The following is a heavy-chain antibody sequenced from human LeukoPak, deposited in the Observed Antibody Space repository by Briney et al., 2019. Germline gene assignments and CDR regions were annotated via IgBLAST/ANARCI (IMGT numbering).Heavy chain of an antibody. D-gene: IGHD1-26*01. CDR3: ARLQGEVGVTSQYFDY. CDR1: RYSFTSYR. Sequence: GEPLNISCKASRYSFTSYRIGWVRQIPGKGLEGMGNINPVGSATTFSPSFQGWVTISADTYTRTAYMQWSSLRASDTAIYYCARLQGEVGVTSQYFDYWGQGTLVTVSS. J-gene: IGHJ4*02. V-gene: IGHV5-51*01. CDR2: INPVGSAT.